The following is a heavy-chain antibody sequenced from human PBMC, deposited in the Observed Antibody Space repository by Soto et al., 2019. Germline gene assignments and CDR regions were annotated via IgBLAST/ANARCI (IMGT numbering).Heavy chain of an antibody. CDR1: GFTFSSYS. CDR2: ISSSSSYT. J-gene: IGHJ4*02. Sequence: EVQLVESGGGLVKPGGSLRLSCAASGFTFSSYSMNWVRQAPGKGLEWVSSISSSSSYTNYADSVKGRFTISRDNAKNSLYLQMNSLRAEDTAVYYCARDYYGSGSYSCFDYWGQGTLVTVSS. D-gene: IGHD3-10*01. V-gene: IGHV3-21*01. CDR3: ARDYYGSGSYSCFDY.